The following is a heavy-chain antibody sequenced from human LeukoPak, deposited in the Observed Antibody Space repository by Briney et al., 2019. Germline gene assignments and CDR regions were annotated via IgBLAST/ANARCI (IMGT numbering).Heavy chain of an antibody. Sequence: GGSLRLSCAASGFTVSSNYMSWVRQAPGKGLEWVSVIYSGGSTYYADSVKGRFTISRDNSKNTLYLQMNSLRAEDTAVYYCARDYEYSAYAFDIWGQGTMVTVSS. V-gene: IGHV3-66*01. CDR2: IYSGGST. CDR3: ARDYEYSAYAFDI. J-gene: IGHJ3*02. D-gene: IGHD5-18*01. CDR1: GFTVSSNY.